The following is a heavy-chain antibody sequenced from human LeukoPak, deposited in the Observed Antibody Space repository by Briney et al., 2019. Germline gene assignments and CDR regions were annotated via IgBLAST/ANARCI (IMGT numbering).Heavy chain of an antibody. CDR3: AKGSTDSSSGFDS. CDR1: GFTFSSYA. V-gene: IGHV3-23*01. D-gene: IGHD6-13*01. J-gene: IGHJ4*02. CDR2: ISAGGVNT. Sequence: GGSLRLSCAASGFTFSSYAMSWVRQAPGKGLEWVSGISAGGVNTYYADSVKGRFTISRDNSKNTLYLQMNSLRAEDTAVYYCAKGSTDSSSGFDSWGQGTLVTVSS.